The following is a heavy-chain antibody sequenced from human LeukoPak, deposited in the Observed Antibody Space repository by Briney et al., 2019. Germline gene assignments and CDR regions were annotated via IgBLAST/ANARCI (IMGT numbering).Heavy chain of an antibody. J-gene: IGHJ4*02. Sequence: GASVKVSCKASGYTFTGHYMNWVRLAPGQGLEWMGWINPTGGTTYAQKFQDRVTMTRDTFINTAYMELSGLRSDDTAVYYCARDLGWSSSHWGQGTLVTVSS. V-gene: IGHV1-2*02. CDR1: GYTFTGHY. D-gene: IGHD6-6*01. CDR3: ARDLGWSSSH. CDR2: INPTGGT.